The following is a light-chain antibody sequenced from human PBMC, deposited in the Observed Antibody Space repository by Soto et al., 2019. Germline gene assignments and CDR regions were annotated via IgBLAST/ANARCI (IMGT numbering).Light chain of an antibody. V-gene: IGKV3-15*01. J-gene: IGKJ1*01. Sequence: VMTQSPGTLSVSPGERVTLSCRASQSVTTNLAWYQQKPGQIPRLLIYSASARATDVPARFSGSGSGTDFTLTISSLQSGDFAVYYCQQYNNWPGTFGQGTKWIS. CDR2: SAS. CDR3: QQYNNWPGT. CDR1: QSVTTN.